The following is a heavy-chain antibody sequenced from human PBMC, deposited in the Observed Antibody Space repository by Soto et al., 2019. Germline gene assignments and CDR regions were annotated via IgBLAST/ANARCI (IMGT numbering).Heavy chain of an antibody. D-gene: IGHD6-19*01. CDR1: GFNFATYS. V-gene: IGHV3-23*01. J-gene: IGHJ4*02. CDR3: ARYTAVADPYYFDY. CDR2: ISDGVDRA. Sequence: PGGSLRLSCAASGFNFATYSMSWVRQAPVKGLGWVAGISDGVDRAYYGDSVKGRFTISRDTSKNMLYLHMNSLRAEDTAIYYCARYTAVADPYYFDYWGQGTLVTSPQ.